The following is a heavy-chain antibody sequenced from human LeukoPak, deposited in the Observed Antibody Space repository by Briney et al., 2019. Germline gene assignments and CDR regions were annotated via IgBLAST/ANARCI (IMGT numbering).Heavy chain of an antibody. CDR2: ISGSGGST. J-gene: IGHJ4*02. V-gene: IGHV3-23*01. Sequence: GGSLRLSCAASGLTYISYAMSWVRQAAGKGLDWVSAISGSGGSTYYADSVKGRFTISRDNSKNTLYLQMNTLRAEDTAVYYCAKEELVWFAASPPFHYWGQGTLVTVSS. D-gene: IGHD3-10*01. CDR3: AKEELVWFAASPPFHY. CDR1: GLTYISYA.